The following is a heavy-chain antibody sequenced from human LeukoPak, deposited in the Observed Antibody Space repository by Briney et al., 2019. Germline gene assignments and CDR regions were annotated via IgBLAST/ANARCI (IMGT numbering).Heavy chain of an antibody. Sequence: SVKVSCKASGGTFSNYAISWVRQAPGQGLEWMGGIIPILGTANNAKQFQGRVTITADESTSTAYMELSSLRSEDTAVYYCARDWGLIGTTDWGGHENWFDPWGQGTLVTVSS. V-gene: IGHV1-69*13. J-gene: IGHJ5*02. CDR1: GGTFSNYA. CDR3: ARDWGLIGTTDWGGHENWFDP. CDR2: IIPILGTA. D-gene: IGHD1-7*01.